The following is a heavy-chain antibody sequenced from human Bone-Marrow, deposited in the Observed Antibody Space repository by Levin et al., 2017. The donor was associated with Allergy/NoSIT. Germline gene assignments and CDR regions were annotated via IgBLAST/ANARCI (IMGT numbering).Heavy chain of an antibody. Sequence: GGSLRLSCAASGFTFSDYDLSWVRQAPGKGLEWVSTVTGSGASTYRADSVKGSFTVSRDNSKSTLYLEMNNLRAEDTAIYYCAKDSGRDYTGYDFAHWGQGIRVTVSS. V-gene: IGHV3-23*01. CDR2: VTGSGAST. CDR3: AKDSGRDYTGYDFAH. D-gene: IGHD2-2*02. CDR1: GFTFSDYD. J-gene: IGHJ4*02.